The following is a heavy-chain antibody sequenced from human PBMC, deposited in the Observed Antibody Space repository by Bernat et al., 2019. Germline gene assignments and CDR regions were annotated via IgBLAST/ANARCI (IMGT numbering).Heavy chain of an antibody. D-gene: IGHD2-8*01. CDR2: ISHDSSAT. CDR3: VRDNNKWAFDY. Sequence: EVQLVESGGGVIQPGGSLRLSCAPSGFIFHAYVMHWVRQAPGMGLEWVSRISHDSSATSYADSVKGRFTISRDNSKNSLYLQMNSLRVEDTALYYCVRDNNKWAFDYWGRGILVTV. J-gene: IGHJ4*02. CDR1: GFIFHAYV. V-gene: IGHV3-43*02.